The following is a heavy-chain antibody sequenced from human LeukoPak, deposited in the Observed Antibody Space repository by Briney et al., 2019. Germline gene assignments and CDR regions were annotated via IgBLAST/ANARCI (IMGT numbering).Heavy chain of an antibody. CDR2: INHSGST. CDR3: ARMGNYGGIPGSYYYMDV. Sequence: SETLSLTSAVYGGSFSGYYWSWIRQPPGKGLEWIGEINHSGSTNYNPSLKSRVTISVDTSKNQFSLKLSSVTAADTAVYYCARMGNYGGIPGSYYYMDVWGKGTTVTVSS. D-gene: IGHD4-23*01. J-gene: IGHJ6*03. V-gene: IGHV4-34*01. CDR1: GGSFSGYY.